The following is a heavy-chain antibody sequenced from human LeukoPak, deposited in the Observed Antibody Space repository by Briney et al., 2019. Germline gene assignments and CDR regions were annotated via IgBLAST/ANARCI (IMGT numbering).Heavy chain of an antibody. D-gene: IGHD2-8*01. Sequence: ASVKVSCKASGYTFTSYAMNWVRQAPGQGLEWMGWINTNTENPAYAQGFTGRFVFSVDISVSTAHLQINSLKAEDTAVYYCARMGYCTRATCGGAFDFWGQGTLVTVST. V-gene: IGHV7-4-1*02. CDR2: INTNTENP. J-gene: IGHJ4*02. CDR3: ARMGYCTRATCGGAFDF. CDR1: GYTFTSYA.